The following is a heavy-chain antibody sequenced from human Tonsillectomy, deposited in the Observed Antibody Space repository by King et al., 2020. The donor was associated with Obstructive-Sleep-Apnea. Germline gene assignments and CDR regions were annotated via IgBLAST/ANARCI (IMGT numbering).Heavy chain of an antibody. Sequence: QLQESGPGLVKPSETLSLTCTVSVGSISSYYWSCSWRPPARGLKWSGYIFYSGRTNYNPSLKSRVTISVDTSKNQFSLKLSSVTAADTAVYYCARELSGSYDYWGQGTLVTVSS. CDR3: ARELSGSYDY. V-gene: IGHV4-59*01. D-gene: IGHD1-26*01. CDR1: VGSISSYY. CDR2: IFYSGRT. J-gene: IGHJ4*02.